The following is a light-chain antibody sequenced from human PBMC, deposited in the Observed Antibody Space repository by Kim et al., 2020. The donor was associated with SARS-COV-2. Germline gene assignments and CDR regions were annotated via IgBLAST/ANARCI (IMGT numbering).Light chain of an antibody. CDR3: LQHNSYPLT. Sequence: DIQMTQSPSAMSASVGDTVTITCRASQGISNDVAWFQQKPGKVPKRLVYSASTLHSGVPSRFSGSGSGTEFSLTISSLQPEDFATYYCLQHNSYPLTFGGGTKVDIK. V-gene: IGKV1-17*03. CDR1: QGISND. J-gene: IGKJ4*01. CDR2: SAS.